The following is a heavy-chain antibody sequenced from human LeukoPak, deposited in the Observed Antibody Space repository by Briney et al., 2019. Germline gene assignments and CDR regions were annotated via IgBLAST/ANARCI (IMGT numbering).Heavy chain of an antibody. CDR1: GGTFSSYA. CDR3: ARGGEGYFDY. V-gene: IGHV1-8*02. Sequence: ASVKVSCKASGGTFSSYAISWVRQATGQGLEWMGWMNPNSGNTGYAQKFQGRVTMTRNTSISTAYMELSSLRSEDTAVYYCARGGEGYFDYWGQGTLVTVSS. CDR2: MNPNSGNT. J-gene: IGHJ4*02.